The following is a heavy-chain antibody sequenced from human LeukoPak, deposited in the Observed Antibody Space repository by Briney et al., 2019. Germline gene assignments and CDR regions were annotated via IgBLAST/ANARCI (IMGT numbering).Heavy chain of an antibody. CDR3: AKGPPFIVGPTYLDY. CDR2: ISWDGANT. CDR1: GFTFGDYA. Sequence: GGSLRLSCAASGFTFGDYAMHWVRQAPGKGLEWVSLISWDGANTYYADSVKGRFTISRDNSKNSLYVQMHSLRAEDTALYYCAKGPPFIVGPTYLDYWGQGTLVTVSS. V-gene: IGHV3-43D*03. D-gene: IGHD1-26*01. J-gene: IGHJ4*02.